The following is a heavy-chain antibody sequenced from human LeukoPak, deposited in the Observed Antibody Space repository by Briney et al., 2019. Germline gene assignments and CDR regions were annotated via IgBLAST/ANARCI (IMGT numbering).Heavy chain of an antibody. CDR3: ARDPRTVRI. CDR2: ISGNGGVI. V-gene: IGHV3-48*04. J-gene: IGHJ4*02. CDR1: GFTFSSYW. D-gene: IGHD1-1*01. Sequence: GGSLRLSCGASGFTFSSYWMHWVRQAPGKGLEWLSYISGNGGVIQYADSVKGRFTISRDNAKNLLYLQMDSLRVEDTAIYYCARDPRTVRIWGQGTLVTVSS.